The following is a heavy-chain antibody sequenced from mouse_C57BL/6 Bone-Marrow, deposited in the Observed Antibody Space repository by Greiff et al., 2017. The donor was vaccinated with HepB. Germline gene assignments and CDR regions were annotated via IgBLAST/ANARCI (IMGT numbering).Heavy chain of an antibody. CDR3: ARSRDGYSFYWYFDV. Sequence: VQLQQSGPELVKPGGSVKISCKASGYSFTGYFMNWVMQSHGKSLEWIGRINTYNGDIFYTQKFKGKATLTVDKSSSTAHMELRSLTSEDSAVYYCARSRDGYSFYWYFDVWGTGTTVTVPS. V-gene: IGHV1-20*01. CDR1: GYSFTGYF. J-gene: IGHJ1*03. CDR2: INTYNGDI. D-gene: IGHD2-3*01.